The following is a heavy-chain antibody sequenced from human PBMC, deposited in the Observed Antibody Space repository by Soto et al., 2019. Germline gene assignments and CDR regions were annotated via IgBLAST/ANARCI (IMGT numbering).Heavy chain of an antibody. J-gene: IGHJ4*02. Sequence: QVHLVQSGAEVKKPGASVKVSCKGSGYGFTTYGITWVRQAPGQGLEWMAWISAHNGNTNYAQKLQGRVTVTRDTSTSTAYMELRSRRTDDTAVYYCARGRYGAYWGQGALVTVSS. V-gene: IGHV1-18*01. D-gene: IGHD3-10*01. CDR2: ISAHNGNT. CDR1: GYGFTTYG. CDR3: ARGRYGAY.